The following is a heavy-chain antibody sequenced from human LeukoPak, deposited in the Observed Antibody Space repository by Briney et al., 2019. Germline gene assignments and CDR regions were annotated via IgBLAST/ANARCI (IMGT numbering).Heavy chain of an antibody. Sequence: GGSLRLSCAASGFTFSSYAMSWVRQVPGKGLEWVSVISGSGGSTYYADSVKGRFTISRDNSKNTLYLQMNSLRAEDTAVYYCAKGAKVGTYYDSSGYHVWGQGTLVTVSS. CDR2: ISGSGGST. V-gene: IGHV3-23*01. D-gene: IGHD3-22*01. CDR1: GFTFSSYA. CDR3: AKGAKVGTYYDSSGYHV. J-gene: IGHJ4*02.